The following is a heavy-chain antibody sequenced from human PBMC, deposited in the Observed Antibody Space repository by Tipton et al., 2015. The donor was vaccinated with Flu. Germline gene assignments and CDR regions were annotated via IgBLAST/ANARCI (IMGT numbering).Heavy chain of an antibody. Sequence: SLRLSCAATGFYFSSYTMYWARQAPGKGLECVAVISHDGSDIEYMDSVRGRFVVSRDNSRDTLFLQMGTLRPEDTAIYYCVREILTGYSKPSDYWGQGTLVTGSS. J-gene: IGHJ4*02. CDR3: VREILTGYSKPSDY. CDR1: GFYFSSYT. V-gene: IGHV3-30*09. D-gene: IGHD3-9*01. CDR2: ISHDGSDI.